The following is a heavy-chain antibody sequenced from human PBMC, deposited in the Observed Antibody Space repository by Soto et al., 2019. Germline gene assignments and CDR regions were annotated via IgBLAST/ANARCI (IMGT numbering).Heavy chain of an antibody. CDR3: ARDRVRDFWSGYYYYYYGMDV. J-gene: IGHJ6*02. CDR1: GFTFSSYA. Sequence: GGSLRLSCAASGFTFSSYAMHWVRQAPGKGLEWVAVISYDGSNKYYADSVKGRFTISRDNSKNTLYLQMNSLRAEDTAVYYCARDRVRDFWSGYYYYYYGMDVWGQGTTVTVSS. CDR2: ISYDGSNK. D-gene: IGHD3-3*01. V-gene: IGHV3-30-3*01.